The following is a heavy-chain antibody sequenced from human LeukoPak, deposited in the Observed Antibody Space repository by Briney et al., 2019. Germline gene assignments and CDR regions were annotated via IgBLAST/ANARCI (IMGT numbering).Heavy chain of an antibody. CDR1: GFTFSSYG. D-gene: IGHD3-22*01. CDR2: ISYDGSNK. J-gene: IGHJ4*02. Sequence: PGGSLRLSCAASGFTFSSYGMHWVRQAPGKGLEWVAVISYDGSNKYYADSVKGRFTISRDNSKNTLYLQMNSLRAEDTAVYYCAKAQDYYYDSSYFDYWGQGTLVTVSS. CDR3: AKAQDYYYDSSYFDY. V-gene: IGHV3-30*18.